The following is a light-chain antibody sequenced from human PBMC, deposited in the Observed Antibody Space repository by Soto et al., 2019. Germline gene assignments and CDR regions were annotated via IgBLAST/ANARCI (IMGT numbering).Light chain of an antibody. CDR1: QSVSSSH. CDR3: QHYGSSPRT. Sequence: EIVLTQSPGTLSLSPGERATLSCRASQSVSSSHLAWYQQKPGQAPRLFMYGASNRATGTPDRFSGSGSGKDFTLSISRLEPEDFAVYYCQHYGSSPRTFGQGTKLEIK. CDR2: GAS. V-gene: IGKV3-20*01. J-gene: IGKJ2*01.